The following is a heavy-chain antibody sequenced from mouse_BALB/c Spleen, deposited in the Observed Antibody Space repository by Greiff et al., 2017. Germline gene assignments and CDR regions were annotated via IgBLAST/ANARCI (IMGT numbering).Heavy chain of an antibody. Sequence: EVQLQQSGAELVKPGASVKLSCTASGFNIKDTYMHWVKQRPEQGLEWIGRIDPANGNTKYDPKFQGKATITADTTSNTAYLQLSSLTSGDTAVYYYARDYYGSVLYAMDYWGQGTSVTVSS. CDR3: ARDYYGSVLYAMDY. D-gene: IGHD1-1*01. CDR1: GFNIKDTY. CDR2: IDPANGNT. V-gene: IGHV14-3*02. J-gene: IGHJ4*01.